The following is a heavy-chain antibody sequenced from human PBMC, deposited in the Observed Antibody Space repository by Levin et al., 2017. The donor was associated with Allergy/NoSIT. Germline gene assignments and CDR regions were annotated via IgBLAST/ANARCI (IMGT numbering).Heavy chain of an antibody. J-gene: IGHJ4*02. CDR2: ISWNTGSI. D-gene: IGHD3-22*01. CDR1: GFRFDDYV. V-gene: IGHV3-9*01. Sequence: LSLPCAASGFRFDDYVMHWVRQAPGKGLEWVSGISWNTGSIGYADSVKGRFTISRDNAKNSLYLQMNSLRAEDTALYYCAKALVGYDNSGFYYGFDYWGQGTLVTVSS. CDR3: AKALVGYDNSGFYYGFDY.